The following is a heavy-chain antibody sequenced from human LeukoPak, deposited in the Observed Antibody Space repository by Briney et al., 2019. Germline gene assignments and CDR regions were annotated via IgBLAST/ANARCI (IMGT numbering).Heavy chain of an antibody. Sequence: GGSLRLSCAVSGFTFSSYWMTWVRQAPGKGLEWVANIKQDGSEKYYVDSVKGRFTISRDNAKNSLYLQMNSLRAEDTAVYYCARERGPSYYYDSSGYRLDYWGQGTLVTVSS. D-gene: IGHD3-22*01. V-gene: IGHV3-7*01. J-gene: IGHJ4*02. CDR1: GFTFSSYW. CDR3: ARERGPSYYYDSSGYRLDY. CDR2: IKQDGSEK.